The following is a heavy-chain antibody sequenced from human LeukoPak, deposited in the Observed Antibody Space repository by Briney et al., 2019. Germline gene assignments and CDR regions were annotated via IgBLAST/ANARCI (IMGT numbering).Heavy chain of an antibody. CDR3: ASCWSGYFEGPTPGGWFDP. CDR1: GGTFSSYA. Sequence: GASVKVSWKASGGTFSSYAISWVRQAPGQGLEWMGGIIPIFGTANYAQKFQGRVTITADESTSTAYMELSSLRSEDTAVYYCASCWSGYFEGPTPGGWFDPWGQGTLVTVSS. J-gene: IGHJ5*02. CDR2: IIPIFGTA. D-gene: IGHD3-3*01. V-gene: IGHV1-69*13.